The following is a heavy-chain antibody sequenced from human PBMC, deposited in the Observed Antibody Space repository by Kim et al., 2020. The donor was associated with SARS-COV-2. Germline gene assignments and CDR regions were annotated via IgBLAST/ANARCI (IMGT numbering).Heavy chain of an antibody. J-gene: IGHJ6*02. V-gene: IGHV4-34*01. CDR2: INHSGST. CDR1: GGSFSGYY. Sequence: SETLSLTCAVYGGSFSGYYWSWIRQPPGKGLEWIGEINHSGSTNYNPSLKSRVTISVDTSKNQFSLKLSSVTAADTAVYYCARGIRMVREKNTYYYYYGMDVWGQGTTVTVSS. CDR3: ARGIRMVREKNTYYYYYGMDV. D-gene: IGHD3-10*01.